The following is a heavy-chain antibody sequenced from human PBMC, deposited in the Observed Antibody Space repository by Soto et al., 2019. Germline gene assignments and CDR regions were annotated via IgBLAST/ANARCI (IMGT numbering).Heavy chain of an antibody. CDR3: ARIETLTYNNTRGTDLYF. CDR1: GGTFGSHT. J-gene: IGHJ4*02. V-gene: IGHV1-69*06. Sequence: QVQLVQSGAEVKKPGSSVRVSCKVSGGTFGSHTFTWVRQAPGQGLEWMGEIIPVFNAANYAQRFQDRVTITEERYATTVYLELSRLTSADTATYYCARIETLTYNNTRGTDLYFWGQGTLVIVSS. D-gene: IGHD1-20*01. CDR2: IIPVFNAA.